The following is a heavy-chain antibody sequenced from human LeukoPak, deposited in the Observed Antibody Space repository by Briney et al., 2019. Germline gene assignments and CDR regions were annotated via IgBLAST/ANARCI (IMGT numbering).Heavy chain of an antibody. CDR1: GVSFSGYY. D-gene: IGHD6-13*01. J-gene: IGHJ4*02. V-gene: IGHV4-34*01. Sequence: SETLSLTCAVYGVSFSGYYWSWLRQPPGKGLEWLGEINHSGSTNYNPSLKSRVTISVDTSKNQFSLKLSSVTAADTAVYYCARGPRGVVGSWYKYWGQGTLVTVSS. CDR3: ARGPRGVVGSWYKY. CDR2: INHSGST.